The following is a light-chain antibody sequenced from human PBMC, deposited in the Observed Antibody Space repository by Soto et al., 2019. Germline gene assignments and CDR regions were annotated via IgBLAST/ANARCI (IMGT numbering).Light chain of an antibody. CDR3: QQAFSFPYT. CDR1: QGVSDW. V-gene: IGKV1-12*01. Sequence: DVQMTQSPSYVSASVGDRVTITCRASQGVSDWVAWYQQKPGKAPRLLIYSASTLQSGVPPSFRGSGSGTDFSLTITSLQAEDFATYFCQQAFSFPYTFGQGTKLEI. J-gene: IGKJ2*01. CDR2: SAS.